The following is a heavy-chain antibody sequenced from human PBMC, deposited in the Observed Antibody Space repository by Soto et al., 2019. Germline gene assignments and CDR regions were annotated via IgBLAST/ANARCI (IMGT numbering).Heavy chain of an antibody. CDR2: IHYSGST. J-gene: IGHJ4*01. CDR3: ARVRGSGSYAAYYFDS. V-gene: IGHV4-31*03. Sequence: SETLSLTCTVSGGSISNGGYYWNWVRQHPGKGLEWIGYIHYSGSTWYNPSLESRVTISVDTSKDQFSLKLRSVTAADTAVYYCARVRGSGSYAAYYFDSWGQGTRGTVSA. D-gene: IGHD3-10*01. CDR1: GGSISNGGYY.